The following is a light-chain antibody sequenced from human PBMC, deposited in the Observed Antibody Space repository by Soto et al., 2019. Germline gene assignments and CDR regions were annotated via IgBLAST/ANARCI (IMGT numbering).Light chain of an antibody. Sequence: DIQITQSPSSLSAHVEDRVTITCRASQSISSWLAWYQQKPGKAPKLLIYKASSLESGVPSRFSGSGSGTEFTLTISSLQPDDVATYYCQQYNSYPYTLGRGTKVDIK. CDR3: QQYNSYPYT. J-gene: IGKJ2*01. CDR2: KAS. V-gene: IGKV1-5*03. CDR1: QSISSW.